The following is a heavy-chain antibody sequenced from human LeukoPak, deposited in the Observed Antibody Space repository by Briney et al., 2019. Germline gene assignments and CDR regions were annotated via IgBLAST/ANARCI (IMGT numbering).Heavy chain of an antibody. V-gene: IGHV4-4*07. J-gene: IGHJ5*02. CDR3: ARSRGGNYYDRAAGWFDP. D-gene: IGHD3-22*01. CDR2: IYISGST. Sequence: TPSETLSLTCTVSGGSISSYYWSWIRQPAGKGLEWIGRIYISGSTNYNPSLKSRVTISVDTSKNQFSLKLSSVTAADTAVYYCARSRGGNYYDRAAGWFDPWGQGTLVTVSS. CDR1: GGSISSYY.